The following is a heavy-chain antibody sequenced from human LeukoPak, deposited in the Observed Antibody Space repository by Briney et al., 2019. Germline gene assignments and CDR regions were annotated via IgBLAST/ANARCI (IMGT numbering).Heavy chain of an antibody. D-gene: IGHD3-10*01. Sequence: GGSLRLSCAASGFTFSSYEMDWDRQAPGKGLEWVSYISSSGSTIYYADSVKGRFTISRDNAKNSLYLQMNSLRAEDTAVYYCYLTLKDYYGAGSLSFDYWGQGTLVTVSS. J-gene: IGHJ4*02. CDR1: GFTFSSYE. CDR3: YLTLKDYYGAGSLSFDY. V-gene: IGHV3-48*03. CDR2: ISSSGSTI.